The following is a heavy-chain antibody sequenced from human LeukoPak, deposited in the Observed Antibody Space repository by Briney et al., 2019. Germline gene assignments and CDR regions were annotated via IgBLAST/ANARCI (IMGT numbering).Heavy chain of an antibody. Sequence: SETLSLTCAVYGGSFSGYYWSWIRQPPGKGLEWIGEINHSGSTNYNPSLKSRVTISVDTSKNQFSLKLSSVTAADTAVYYCASQRGWYGGFDYWGHGTLVTVSS. V-gene: IGHV4-34*01. CDR1: GGSFSGYY. CDR3: ASQRGWYGGFDY. D-gene: IGHD6-19*01. CDR2: INHSGST. J-gene: IGHJ4*01.